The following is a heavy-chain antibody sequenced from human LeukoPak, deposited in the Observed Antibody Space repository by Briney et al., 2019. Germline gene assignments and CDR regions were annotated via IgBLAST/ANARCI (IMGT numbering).Heavy chain of an antibody. D-gene: IGHD1-7*01. CDR1: GGSISSSSYY. J-gene: IGHJ4*02. CDR2: IYYSGST. CDR3: ARGQRNYGLYFDY. Sequence: SETLSLTCTVSGGSISSSSYYWGWIRQPPGKGLEWIGYIYYSGSTYYNPSLKSRVTISVDTSKNQFSLKLSSVTAADTAVYYCARGQRNYGLYFDYWGQGTLVTVSS. V-gene: IGHV4-30-4*08.